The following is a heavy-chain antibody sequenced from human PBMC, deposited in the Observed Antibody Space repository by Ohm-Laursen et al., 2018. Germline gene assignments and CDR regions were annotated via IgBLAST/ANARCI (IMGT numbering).Heavy chain of an antibody. CDR1: GGSISSYY. CDR3: ARDPSGGSYGYYFDY. Sequence: TLSLTCTVSGGSISSYYWSWIRQPPGKGLEWIGYIYYSGSTNYNPSLKSRVTISVDTSKNQFSLKLSSVTAADTAVYYCARDPSGGSYGYYFDYWGQGTLGTVSS. J-gene: IGHJ4*02. CDR2: IYYSGST. D-gene: IGHD1-26*01. V-gene: IGHV4-59*01.